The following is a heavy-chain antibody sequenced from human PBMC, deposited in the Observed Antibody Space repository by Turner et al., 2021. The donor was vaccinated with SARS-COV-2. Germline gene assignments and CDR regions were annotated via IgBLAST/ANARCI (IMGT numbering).Heavy chain of an antibody. D-gene: IGHD2-15*01. J-gene: IGHJ4*02. V-gene: IGHV3-7*04. CDR1: GFTFSNW. Sequence: EEQLVESGGGLVHPGGSLRLSCTASGFTFSNWMHWVRQAPGKGLDWVANIKQDGSEKYFVDSVKGRFTISRDNAKNSLYLQMNSLRAEDTAVYYCARDPNSGASLWGQGILVTVSS. CDR2: IKQDGSEK. CDR3: ARDPNSGASL.